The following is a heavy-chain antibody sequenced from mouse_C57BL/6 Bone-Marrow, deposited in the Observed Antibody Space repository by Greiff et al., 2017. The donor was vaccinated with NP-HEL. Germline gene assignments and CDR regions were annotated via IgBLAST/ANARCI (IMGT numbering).Heavy chain of an antibody. CDR1: GYTFTSYW. Sequence: VQLQQSGTVLARPGASVKMSCKTSGYTFTSYWMHWVKQRPGQGLEWLGAIYPGNRDTSYNQKFKGKAKLTAVTSASTAYMELSSLTNEDSAVYYCTYGNYYYAMDYWGQGTSVTVSS. D-gene: IGHD2-1*01. CDR2: IYPGNRDT. J-gene: IGHJ4*01. CDR3: TYGNYYYAMDY. V-gene: IGHV1-5*01.